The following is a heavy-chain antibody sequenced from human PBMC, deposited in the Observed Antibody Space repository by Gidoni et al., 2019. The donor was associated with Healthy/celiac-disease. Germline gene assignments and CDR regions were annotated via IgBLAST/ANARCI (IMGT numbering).Heavy chain of an antibody. V-gene: IGHV4-34*01. CDR1: GGSFSGYY. CDR3: ARGDRDSSGLTTQLLFDY. Sequence: QVQLQQWGAGLLKPSETLSLTCAVYGGSFSGYYWSWIRQPPGKGLEWIGEINHSGSTNYNPSLKSRVTISVDTSKNQFSLKLSSVTAADTAVYYCARGDRDSSGLTTQLLFDYWGQGTLVTVSS. CDR2: INHSGST. D-gene: IGHD3-22*01. J-gene: IGHJ4*02.